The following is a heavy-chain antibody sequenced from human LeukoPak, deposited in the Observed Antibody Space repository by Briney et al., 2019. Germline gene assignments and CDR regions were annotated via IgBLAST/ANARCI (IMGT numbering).Heavy chain of an antibody. Sequence: SVKVSCKASGGTFSSYAISWVRQAPGQGLEWMGGIIPIFGTANYAQKFQGRVTITADESTSTAYMELSSLRSEDTAVYYCTRGERYSNWSLFVLGAFDVWGQGTLLTVSS. V-gene: IGHV1-69*13. CDR3: TRGERYSNWSLFVLGAFDV. CDR1: GGTFSSYA. J-gene: IGHJ3*01. CDR2: IIPIFGTA. D-gene: IGHD3-9*01.